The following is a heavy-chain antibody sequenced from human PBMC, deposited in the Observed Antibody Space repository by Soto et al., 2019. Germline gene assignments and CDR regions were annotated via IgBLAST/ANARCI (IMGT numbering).Heavy chain of an antibody. CDR3: ARHVLAVGYFYGTDV. J-gene: IGHJ6*02. CDR2: IIPIFGTA. V-gene: IGHV1-69*12. CDR1: GGTFSSYA. D-gene: IGHD2-2*01. Sequence: QVQLVQSGAEVKKPGSSVKVSCKASGGTFSSYAIRWVRQAPGQGLEWMGGIIPIFGTANYAQKFQGRVTITADDSTRAAYMELSSLRSAETAVYYCARHVLAVGYFYGTDVWGQGTTVTVSS.